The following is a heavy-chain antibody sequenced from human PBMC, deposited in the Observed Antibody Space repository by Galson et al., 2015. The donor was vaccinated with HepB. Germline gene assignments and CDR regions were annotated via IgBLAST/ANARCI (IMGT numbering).Heavy chain of an antibody. CDR2: IYHNGNT. Sequence: SETLSLTCAVSGGSIISSNWWTGVRQPPGKGLEWIGEIYHNGNTNYNPSLKSRVSMSVDKSKNQFSLRLSSVTAADTAIYYCARQLWSESYSYYYGMDVWGQGTTVTVS. D-gene: IGHD3-10*01. CDR3: ARQLWSESYSYYYGMDV. V-gene: IGHV4-4*02. CDR1: GGSIISSNW. J-gene: IGHJ6*02.